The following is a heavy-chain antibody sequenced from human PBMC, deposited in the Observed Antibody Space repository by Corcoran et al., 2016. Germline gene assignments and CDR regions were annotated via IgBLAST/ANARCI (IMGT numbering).Heavy chain of an antibody. J-gene: IGHJ6*02. V-gene: IGHV3-30*18. D-gene: IGHD6-13*01. CDR2: ISYDGTNK. Sequence: QVQLVESGGGVVQPGRSLRLSCAASRFIFSSYGMHWVRQAPGKGLDWVAVISYDGTNKYYADSVKGRFTISRDNSKNTLYLQMNSLRAEDTAVYYCANDTAAAGTDYYGMDVWGQGTTVTVSS. CDR1: RFIFSSYG. CDR3: ANDTAAAGTDYYGMDV.